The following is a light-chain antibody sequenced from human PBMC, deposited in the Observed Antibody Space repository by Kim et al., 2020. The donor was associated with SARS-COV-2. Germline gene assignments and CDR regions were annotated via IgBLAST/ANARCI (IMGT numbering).Light chain of an antibody. CDR3: QQYSKWPPDT. J-gene: IGKJ5*01. CDR2: GAS. Sequence: EIVMTQSPATLSVSPGEGATLSCRASQSVSSNLAWYQQTPGQSPRLLIYGASTRATGIPARFSGSGSGTEFTLAISSLQSEDFAVYYCQQYSKWPPDTFGEGTRLEIK. CDR1: QSVSSN. V-gene: IGKV3-15*01.